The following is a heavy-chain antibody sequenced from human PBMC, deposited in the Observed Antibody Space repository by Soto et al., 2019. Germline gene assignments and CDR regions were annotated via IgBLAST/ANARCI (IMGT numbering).Heavy chain of an antibody. CDR1: GGSLSSNY. CDR3: ARGPSWYDY. Sequence: QLLESGPGLVKPSETLFLTCTVSGGSLSSNYWTWIRQPPGKALEWIGYIFYSGSTNYNPSLRSRVTTSVDMSKNQVSLKLRSVPAADSAVYYCARGPSWYDYWGQGTLVTVSS. V-gene: IGHV4-59*08. D-gene: IGHD6-13*01. CDR2: IFYSGST. J-gene: IGHJ4*02.